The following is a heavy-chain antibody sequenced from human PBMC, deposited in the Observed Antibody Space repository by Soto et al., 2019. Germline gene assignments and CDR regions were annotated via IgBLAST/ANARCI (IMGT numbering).Heavy chain of an antibody. D-gene: IGHD6-25*01. CDR1: GGSFTSGVYY. J-gene: IGHJ6*02. V-gene: IGHV4-31*03. CDR2: ISYSGST. CDR3: ARDRRAARDGMDV. Sequence: QVLLQESGPGLVKPSETLSLTCTVSGGSFTSGVYYWTWIRQLPGKGLEWLGYISYSGSTYYNPSLKSRVVISKGLSKKQFALKLTSVTAADTAVYFCARDRRAARDGMDVWGQGTSVIVSS.